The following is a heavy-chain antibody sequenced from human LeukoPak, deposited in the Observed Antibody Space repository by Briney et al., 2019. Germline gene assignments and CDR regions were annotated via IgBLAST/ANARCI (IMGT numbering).Heavy chain of an antibody. Sequence: SETLSLTRAVYGGSFSDNYWSWIRQSPGKGLEWIGEINHSGSTNYNPSLKSRVTISTDTSKNQISLKVRPVTAADTAVYYCAKHLRRRFFSRTLGFDPWGQGTLVTVSS. CDR3: AKHLRRRFFSRTLGFDP. J-gene: IGHJ5*02. V-gene: IGHV4-34*01. CDR2: INHSGST. CDR1: GGSFSDNY. D-gene: IGHD3-3*01.